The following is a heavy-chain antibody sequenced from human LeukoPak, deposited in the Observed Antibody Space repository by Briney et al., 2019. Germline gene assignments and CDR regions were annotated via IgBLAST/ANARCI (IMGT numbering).Heavy chain of an antibody. CDR3: ARELELRRENDDY. Sequence: ASVKVSCKASGYIFTGYYMHWVRQAPGQGLEWMGRINPNSGGTNYAQKFQGRVTMTRDTSISTAYMELSRLRSDDTAVYYCARELELRRENDDYWGQGTLVTVSS. CDR2: INPNSGGT. D-gene: IGHD1-7*01. V-gene: IGHV1-2*06. CDR1: GYIFTGYY. J-gene: IGHJ4*02.